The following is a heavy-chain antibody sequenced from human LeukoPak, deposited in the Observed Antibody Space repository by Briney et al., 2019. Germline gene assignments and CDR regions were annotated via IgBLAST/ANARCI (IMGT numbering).Heavy chain of an antibody. V-gene: IGHV3-33*01. J-gene: IGHJ4*02. CDR1: GFTFSSSG. CDR3: ARGYCSSIGCATGWKFDY. Sequence: PGRSLRLSCAASGFTFSSSGMHWVRQAPGKGLEWVAVIWNDGSEKYHADSVKGRFTISRDNSKNTLYLQMNSLRAEDTAVYYCARGYCSSIGCATGWKFDYWGQGTLVTVSS. D-gene: IGHD2-2*01. CDR2: IWNDGSEK.